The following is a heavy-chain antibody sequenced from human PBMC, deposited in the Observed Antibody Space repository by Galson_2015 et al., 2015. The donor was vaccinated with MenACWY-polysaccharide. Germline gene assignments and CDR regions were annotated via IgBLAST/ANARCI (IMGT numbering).Heavy chain of an antibody. Sequence: SLRLSCAASRFTFRNYGMHWVRQAPGKGLEWVAIIWYDGSNKYYADSVKGRFTISRDNSKSMPFLQVNSLRVEDTAVYYCARGGGTSEWYFDLWGRGTLVTVSS. V-gene: IGHV3-33*01. D-gene: IGHD4-23*01. J-gene: IGHJ2*01. CDR1: RFTFRNYG. CDR3: ARGGGTSEWYFDL. CDR2: IWYDGSNK.